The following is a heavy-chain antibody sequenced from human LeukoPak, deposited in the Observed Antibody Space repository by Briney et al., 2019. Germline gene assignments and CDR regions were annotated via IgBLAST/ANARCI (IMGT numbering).Heavy chain of an antibody. J-gene: IGHJ4*02. D-gene: IGHD3-22*01. CDR2: IYYSGST. Sequence: SETLSLTCTVSGGSISSGGYYWSWIRQHPGKGLEWIGHIYYSGSTYYNPSLKSRVTISVDTSKNQFSLKLSSVTAADTAVYYCAREGYYYDSSGPGPFDYWGQGTLVTVSS. V-gene: IGHV4-31*03. CDR3: AREGYYYDSSGPGPFDY. CDR1: GGSISSGGYY.